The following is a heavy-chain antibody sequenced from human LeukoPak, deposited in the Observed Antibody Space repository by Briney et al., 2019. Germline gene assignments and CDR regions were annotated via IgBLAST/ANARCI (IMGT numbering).Heavy chain of an antibody. J-gene: IGHJ3*02. CDR1: GVSPTTSF. CDR3: ARGPGALTQETFDM. V-gene: IGHV4-4*07. Sequence: PSETLSLTCTGSGVSPTTSFWSWIRQPAGKGREWIGRIYTSGSTDYNPSLKSRVSMSLDTSKSQLSLELNSVTAADTAVYFCARGPGALTQETFDMWGQGTLVTVSS. CDR2: IYTSGST. D-gene: IGHD2-21*02.